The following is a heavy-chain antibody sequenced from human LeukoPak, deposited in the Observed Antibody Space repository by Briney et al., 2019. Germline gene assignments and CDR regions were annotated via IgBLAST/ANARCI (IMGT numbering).Heavy chain of an antibody. CDR3: ARQAYYYDSSGYSEIQH. Sequence: GSLRLSCAASGFTFSNYVMSWVRQPPGKGLEWIREINHSGGTNYNPSLKSRVTISVDTSKNQFSLKLSSVTAADTAVYYCARQAYYYDSSGYSEIQHWGQGTLVTVSS. J-gene: IGHJ1*01. D-gene: IGHD3-22*01. V-gene: IGHV4-34*01. CDR1: GFTFSNYV. CDR2: INHSGGT.